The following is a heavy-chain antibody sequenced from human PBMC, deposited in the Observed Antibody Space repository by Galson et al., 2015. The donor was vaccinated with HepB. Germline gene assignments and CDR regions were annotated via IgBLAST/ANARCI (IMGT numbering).Heavy chain of an antibody. CDR3: ARQLAYCVANTCQIFFDY. V-gene: IGHV6-1*01. Sequence: CAISGDSVSSNSAAWNWIRQSPSRGLEWLGRASYRSKWYNSYAVSVKSRITINPATTKNQFSLQLNSVTPEDTAIYYCARQLAYCVANTCQIFFDYWGQGTLVTVSS. CDR1: GDSVSSNSAA. CDR2: ASYRSKWYN. J-gene: IGHJ4*02. D-gene: IGHD2-21*01.